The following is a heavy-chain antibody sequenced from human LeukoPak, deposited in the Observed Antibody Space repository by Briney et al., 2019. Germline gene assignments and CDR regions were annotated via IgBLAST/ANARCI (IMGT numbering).Heavy chain of an antibody. Sequence: GGSLRLSCSAYGFTFSSYPMSWVRQAPGKGLERVSAISGSGGSTYYADSVKGRFTISRDNSKNTLYLQMNSLRAEDTAVYYCAKDMAGMTSDYWGQGTLVTVSS. J-gene: IGHJ4*02. D-gene: IGHD4-11*01. CDR2: ISGSGGST. CDR3: AKDMAGMTSDY. V-gene: IGHV3-23*01. CDR1: GFTFSSYP.